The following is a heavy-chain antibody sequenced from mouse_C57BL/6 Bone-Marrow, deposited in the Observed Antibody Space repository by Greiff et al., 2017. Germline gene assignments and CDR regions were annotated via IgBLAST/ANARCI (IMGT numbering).Heavy chain of an antibody. CDR1: GYAFSSSW. CDR3: ARNGYYFDY. CDR2: IYPGDGDT. Sequence: QVQLQQSGPELVKPGASVKISCKASGYAFSSSWINWVKQRPGKGLEWIGRIYPGDGDTNYNGKFKGKATLTADNSSSTAYMQLSSLTSEDSAVYFCARNGYYFDYWGQGTTRTVSS. D-gene: IGHD2-2*01. V-gene: IGHV1-82*01. J-gene: IGHJ2*01.